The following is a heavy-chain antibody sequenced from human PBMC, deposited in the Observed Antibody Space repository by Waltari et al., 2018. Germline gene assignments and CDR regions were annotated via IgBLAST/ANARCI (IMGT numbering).Heavy chain of an antibody. CDR1: GGSFSGYY. D-gene: IGHD1-26*01. Sequence: QVQLQQWGAGLLKPSETLSLTCAVYGGSFSGYYWSWIRQPPGKGLEWIGEINHSGRTNYNPSLKSRVTISVDTSKNQFSLKLSSVTAADTAVYYCARGGGSYYYYYYGMDVWGQGTTVTVSS. V-gene: IGHV4-34*01. CDR2: INHSGRT. CDR3: ARGGGSYYYYYYGMDV. J-gene: IGHJ6*02.